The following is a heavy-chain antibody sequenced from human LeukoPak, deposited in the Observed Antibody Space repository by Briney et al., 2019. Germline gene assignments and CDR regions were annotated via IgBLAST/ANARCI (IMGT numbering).Heavy chain of an antibody. CDR2: IIPIFGTA. CDR3: ARDQDDYTSGYFDY. J-gene: IGHJ4*02. D-gene: IGHD4/OR15-4a*01. CDR1: GGTFSSYA. V-gene: IGHV1-69*05. Sequence: SVKVSCKASGGTFSSYAISWVRQAPGQGLEWMGGIIPIFGTANYAQKFQGRVTITTDESTSTAYMELSSLRSEDTAVYYCARDQDDYTSGYFDYWGQGTLVTVSS.